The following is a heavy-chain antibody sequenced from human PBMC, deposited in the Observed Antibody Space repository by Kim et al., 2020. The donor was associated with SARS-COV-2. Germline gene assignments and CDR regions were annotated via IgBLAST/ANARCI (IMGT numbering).Heavy chain of an antibody. D-gene: IGHD3-22*01. CDR1: GYIFTSYV. CDR3: ARTSSIGSGYFRSIDY. V-gene: IGHV1-3*01. Sequence: ASVKVSCKASGYIFTSYVIHWVRQAPGQGLEWMGWINAGSDYTKYSQNFQGRVTITKDAPANTVYLELSSLISEDTAVYFCARTSSIGSGYFRSIDYWGQGTLVTVSA. CDR2: INAGSDYT. J-gene: IGHJ4*02.